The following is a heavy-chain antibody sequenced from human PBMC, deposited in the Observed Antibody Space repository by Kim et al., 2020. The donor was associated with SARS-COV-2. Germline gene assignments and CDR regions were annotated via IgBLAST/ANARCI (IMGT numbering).Heavy chain of an antibody. Sequence: ASVKVSCKASGYTFTSYGISWVRQAPGQGLEWMGWISAYNGNTNYAQKLQGRVTMTTDTSTSTAYMELRSLRSDDTAVYYCARPIGVVAANYYYYYGMDVWGQGTTVTVSS. CDR1: GYTFTSYG. CDR3: ARPIGVVAANYYYYYGMDV. J-gene: IGHJ6*02. D-gene: IGHD2-15*01. CDR2: ISAYNGNT. V-gene: IGHV1-18*04.